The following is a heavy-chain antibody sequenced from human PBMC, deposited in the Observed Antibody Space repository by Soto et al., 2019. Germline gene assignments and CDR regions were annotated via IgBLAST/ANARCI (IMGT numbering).Heavy chain of an antibody. V-gene: IGHV3-9*01. CDR1: GFTFDDYA. CDR2: ISWNSGSI. D-gene: IGHD6-13*01. CDR3: AKASGPRSHSPYGMDV. J-gene: IGHJ6*02. Sequence: PGGSLRLSCAASGFTFDDYAMHWVRQAPGKGLEWVSGISWNSGSIGYADSVKGRFTISRDNAKNSLYLQMNSLRAEDTALYYCAKASGPRSHSPYGMDVWGQGTTVTVSS.